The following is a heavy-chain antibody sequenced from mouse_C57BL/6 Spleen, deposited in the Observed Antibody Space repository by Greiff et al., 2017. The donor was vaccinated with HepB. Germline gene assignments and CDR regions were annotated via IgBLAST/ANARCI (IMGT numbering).Heavy chain of an antibody. CDR3: ARSPHGEDY. Sequence: EVKVVESGGGLVQPGGSLSLSCAASGFTFTDYYMSWVRQPPGKALEWLGFIRNKANGYTTEYSASVKGRFTISRDNSQSILYLQMNALRAEDSATYYCARSPHGEDYWGQGTSVTVSS. CDR1: GFTFTDYY. CDR2: IRNKANGYTT. J-gene: IGHJ4*01. V-gene: IGHV7-3*01.